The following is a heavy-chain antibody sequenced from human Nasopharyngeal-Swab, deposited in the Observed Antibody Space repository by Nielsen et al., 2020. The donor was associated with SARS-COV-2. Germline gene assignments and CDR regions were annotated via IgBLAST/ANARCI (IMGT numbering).Heavy chain of an antibody. CDR1: GFTFSSYG. Sequence: GESLKISCAASGFTFSSYGMHWVRQAPGKGLEWVAVISYDGSNKYYADSVKGRFTFSRDNSKNTLYLQMNSLRAEDTAVYYCARAPFPYYYMDVWGKGTTVTVSS. CDR2: ISYDGSNK. V-gene: IGHV3-30*03. J-gene: IGHJ6*03. CDR3: ARAPFPYYYMDV. D-gene: IGHD2/OR15-2a*01.